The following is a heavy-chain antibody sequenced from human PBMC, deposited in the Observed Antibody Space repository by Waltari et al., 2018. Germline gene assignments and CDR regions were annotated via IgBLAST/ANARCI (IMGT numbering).Heavy chain of an antibody. J-gene: IGHJ4*02. V-gene: IGHV1-18*04. CDR2: GNTVTGKT. Sequence: QVQLVQSGAEVTKPGASVKVSCRASGYTLTRNGISWVRQAPGQGLEWMGWGNTVTGKTDYAQKFQGRVTMSTDTSTSTVHMELWSLRSDDTAVYYCAREPLLLDYWGQGTLVTVSS. CDR1: GYTLTRNG. CDR3: AREPLLLDY.